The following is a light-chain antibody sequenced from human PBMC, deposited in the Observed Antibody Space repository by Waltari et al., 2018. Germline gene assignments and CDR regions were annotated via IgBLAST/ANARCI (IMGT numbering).Light chain of an antibody. J-gene: IGKJ2*01. V-gene: IGKV1-39*01. CDR2: AAS. CDR1: QSISSY. CDR3: QQSYSTPPYT. Sequence: DIQKTPSPSSLSASVGDRATISCRASQSISSYLNWYQQKPGKAPKLLIYAASSLQSGVPSRFSGSGSGTDFTLTISSLQPEDFATYYCQQSYSTPPYTFGQGTKLEIK.